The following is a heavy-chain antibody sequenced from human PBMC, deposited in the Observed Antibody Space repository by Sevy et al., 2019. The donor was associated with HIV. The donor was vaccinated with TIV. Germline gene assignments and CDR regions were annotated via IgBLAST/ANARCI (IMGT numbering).Heavy chain of an antibody. CDR3: ARDSVYTGYD. D-gene: IGHD5-12*01. Sequence: GGSLRLSCATSGFTFSTYSMNWVRQAPGKGLEWVSSISRSSTYIYCTDSVKGRFTLSRDNARNSLYLQMNSLRVDDTAVYYCARDSVYTGYDWGQGTLVTVSS. CDR2: ISRSSTYI. J-gene: IGHJ4*02. V-gene: IGHV3-21*01. CDR1: GFTFSTYS.